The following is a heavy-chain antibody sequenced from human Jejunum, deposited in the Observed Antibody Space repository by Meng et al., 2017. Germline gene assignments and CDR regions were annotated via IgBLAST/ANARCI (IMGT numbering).Heavy chain of an antibody. D-gene: IGHD1-7*01. J-gene: IGHJ4*02. CDR1: GFSLSTSEVG. CDR2: IYWDDDK. V-gene: IGHV2-5*02. CDR3: AHTLISNWNYLSPFDS. Sequence: QLTLRDSRPTRVNPTPTLTLTCTFSGFSLSTSEVGGGWIRQPPGKALEWLALIYWDDDKRYSPSLNNRLTITKDTSRNQVVLTMTNMDPVDTATYYCAHTLISNWNYLSPFDSWGQGTLVTVSS.